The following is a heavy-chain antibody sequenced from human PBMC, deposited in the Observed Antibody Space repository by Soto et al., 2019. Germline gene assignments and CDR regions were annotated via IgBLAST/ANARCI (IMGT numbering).Heavy chain of an antibody. D-gene: IGHD3-3*01. CDR1: GFTFSDYY. Sequence: GGSLRLSCAASGFTFSDYYMSWIRQAPGKGLEWVSYISSSGSTIYYADSVKGRFTISRDNAKNSLYLQMNSLRAEDTAVYYCARITTDDFWSGYYLDYWGQGTLVTVSS. V-gene: IGHV3-11*01. CDR2: ISSSGSTI. CDR3: ARITTDDFWSGYYLDY. J-gene: IGHJ4*02.